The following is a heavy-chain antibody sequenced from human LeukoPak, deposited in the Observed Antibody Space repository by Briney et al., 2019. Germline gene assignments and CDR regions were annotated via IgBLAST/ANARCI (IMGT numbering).Heavy chain of an antibody. J-gene: IGHJ4*02. CDR2: IYHSGSA. V-gene: IGHV4-38-2*01. CDR1: DYSISSDYY. Sequence: SETLSLTCVVSDYSISSDYYWGWIRQPPGKGLEWIGTIYHSGSAFYNPSLKSRVTISVDTSKNQFSLKLTSVTAADTAVYYCARSPSDNSDYYPKYFDYRGRGTLVTVSS. D-gene: IGHD3-22*01. CDR3: ARSPSDNSDYYPKYFDY.